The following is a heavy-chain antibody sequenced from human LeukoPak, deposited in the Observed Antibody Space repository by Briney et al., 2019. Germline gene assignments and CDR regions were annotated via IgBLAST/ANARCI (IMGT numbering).Heavy chain of an antibody. V-gene: IGHV3-23*01. D-gene: IGHD2-21*02. CDR1: GFSFDAYA. CDR3: AKDHDNTDYYYYFDS. J-gene: IGHJ4*02. CDR2: ISETGRTT. Sequence: GGSLRISCAASGFSFDAYAMSWVRQAPGKGLEWVSGISETGRTTYYTDSAKGRFTISRDNSKNTLHLQMSRLRAEDTALYYCAKDHDNTDYYYYFDSWGQGTLVTVSS.